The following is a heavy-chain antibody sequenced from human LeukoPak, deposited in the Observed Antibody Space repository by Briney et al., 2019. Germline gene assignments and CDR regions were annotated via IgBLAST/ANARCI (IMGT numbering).Heavy chain of an antibody. V-gene: IGHV3-66*02. Sequence: PGGSLRLSCAASGLTVTNNHVTWVRQAPGKGLEWVSVIQSRGSTYYRDSVKGRFTISRDNSNNTLYLQMTSLRADDTAMYYCARRAVTNQFDYWGQGTLVTVSS. CDR3: ARRAVTNQFDY. J-gene: IGHJ4*02. CDR2: IQSRGST. D-gene: IGHD4-17*01. CDR1: GLTVTNNH.